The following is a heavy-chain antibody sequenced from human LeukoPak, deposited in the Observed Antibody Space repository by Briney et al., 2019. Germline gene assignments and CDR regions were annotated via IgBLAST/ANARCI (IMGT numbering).Heavy chain of an antibody. CDR1: GFTVSSNY. CDR3: AKDLGYCSGGSCLPGDY. Sequence: PGGSLRLSCAASGFTVSSNYMSWVRQAPGKGLEWVAVISYDGSNKYYADSVKGRFTISRDNSKNTLYLQMNSLRAEDTAVYYCAKDLGYCSGGSCLPGDYWGQGTLVTVSS. CDR2: ISYDGSNK. V-gene: IGHV3-30*18. J-gene: IGHJ4*02. D-gene: IGHD2-15*01.